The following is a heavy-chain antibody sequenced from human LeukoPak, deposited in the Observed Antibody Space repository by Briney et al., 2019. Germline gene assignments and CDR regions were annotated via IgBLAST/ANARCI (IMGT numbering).Heavy chain of an antibody. V-gene: IGHV5-10-1*01. CDR3: ARVLGYSYGLNY. CDR1: GYKFTSYW. J-gene: IGHJ4*02. D-gene: IGHD5-18*01. CDR2: IDPSDSYT. Sequence: GESLKISCTGSGYKFTSYWINWVRQMPGKGLEWMGRIDPSDSYTMYSPSFQGHVTISTDKSISTAYLQWSSLKASDSAMYYCARVLGYSYGLNYWGQGTLVTVSS.